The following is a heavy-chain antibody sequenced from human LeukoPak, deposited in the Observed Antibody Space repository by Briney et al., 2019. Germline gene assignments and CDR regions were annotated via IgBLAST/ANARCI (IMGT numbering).Heavy chain of an antibody. CDR3: ARDAGWFGELLYDWCDP. J-gene: IGHJ5*02. D-gene: IGHD3-10*01. CDR1: GGSFSGYY. CDR2: IYTSGST. Sequence: SETLSLTCAVYGGSFSGYYWSWIRQPPGKGLEWIGRIYTSGSTNYNPSLKSRVTMSVDTSKNQFSLKLSSVTAADTAVYYCARDAGWFGELLYDWCDPWSQGTLVTVYS. V-gene: IGHV4-4*07.